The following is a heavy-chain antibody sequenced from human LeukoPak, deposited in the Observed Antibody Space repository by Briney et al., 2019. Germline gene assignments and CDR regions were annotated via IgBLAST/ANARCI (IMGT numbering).Heavy chain of an antibody. CDR1: GFTFSSYG. CDR3: ARDFVWGSYRRMDY. Sequence: PGGSLRLSCAASGFTFSSYGMHWVRQAPGKGLEWVAVIWYDGSNKYYADSVKGRFTISRDNSKNTLYLQMNSLRAEDTAVYYCARDFVWGSYRRMDYWGQGTLVTVSS. J-gene: IGHJ4*02. V-gene: IGHV3-33*01. CDR2: IWYDGSNK. D-gene: IGHD3-16*02.